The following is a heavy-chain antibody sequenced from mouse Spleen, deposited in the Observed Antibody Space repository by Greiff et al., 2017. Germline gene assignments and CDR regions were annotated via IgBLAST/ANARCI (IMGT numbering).Heavy chain of an antibody. CDR3: ARLGDYDLFAY. Sequence: QVQLQQPGAELVKPGASVKLSCKASGYTFTSYWMQWVKQRPGQGLEWIGEIDPSDSYTNYNQKFKGKATLTVDTSSSTAYMQLSSLTSEDSAVYYCARLGDYDLFAYWGQGTLVTVSA. CDR1: GYTFTSYW. J-gene: IGHJ3*01. V-gene: IGHV1-50*01. CDR2: IDPSDSYT. D-gene: IGHD2-4*01.